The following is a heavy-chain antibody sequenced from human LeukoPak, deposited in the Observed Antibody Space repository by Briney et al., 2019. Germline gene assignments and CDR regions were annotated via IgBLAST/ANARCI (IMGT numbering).Heavy chain of an antibody. CDR2: IYYSGST. J-gene: IGHJ3*02. Sequence: ASETLSLTCTVSGGSISSYYWSWIRQPPGKGLEWIGYIYYSGSTNYNPSLKSRVTISVDTSKNQFSLKLSSVTAADTAVYYCARHGKGVTYFYTFDIWGQGTVVAVSS. CDR1: GGSISSYY. D-gene: IGHD2/OR15-2a*01. CDR3: ARHGKGVTYFYTFDI. V-gene: IGHV4-59*08.